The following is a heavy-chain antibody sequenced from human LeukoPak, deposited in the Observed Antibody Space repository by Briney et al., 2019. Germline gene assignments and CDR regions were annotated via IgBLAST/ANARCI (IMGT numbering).Heavy chain of an antibody. CDR1: GFTFSSYS. D-gene: IGHD2-21*02. CDR3: ASHMEAYCGGDCYSVYYGMDV. V-gene: IGHV3-21*01. CDR2: ISSSSGYI. J-gene: IGHJ6*02. Sequence: PGGSLRLSCAASGFTFSSYSMNWVRQAPGKGLEWVSSISSSSGYIYYADSVKGRFTISRDNAKNSLYLQMNSLRAEDTAAYYCASHMEAYCGGDCYSVYYGMDVWGQGTTVTVSS.